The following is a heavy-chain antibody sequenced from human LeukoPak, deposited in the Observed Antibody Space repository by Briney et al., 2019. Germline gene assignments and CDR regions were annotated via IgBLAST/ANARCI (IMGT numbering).Heavy chain of an antibody. CDR3: AKIGVGATRNYNYYYMDV. D-gene: IGHD1-26*01. J-gene: IGHJ6*03. CDR2: ISSSGSTI. CDR1: GFTFSSYE. V-gene: IGHV3-48*03. Sequence: GGSLRPSCAASGFTFSSYEMNWVRQAPGKGLEWVSYISSSGSTIYYADSVKGRFTISRDNSKNTLYLQMNSLTAEDTAVYYCAKIGVGATRNYNYYYMDVWGKGTTVTVSS.